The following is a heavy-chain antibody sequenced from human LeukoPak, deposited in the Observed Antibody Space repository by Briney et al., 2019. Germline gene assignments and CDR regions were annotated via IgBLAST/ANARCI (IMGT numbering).Heavy chain of an antibody. CDR3: GMSGDRVPLQDDVFDV. V-gene: IGHV5-51*01. CDR2: IYPGDSGP. D-gene: IGHD1-26*01. J-gene: IGHJ3*01. Sequence: GESLKISCKVSGYSFTSYCIGRVRQMPGKGLEWMGIIYPGDSGPTYSPSFQGQVTISVDKSINTAYQQWSSLQAPDTAMYYCGMSGDRVPLQDDVFDVWGQGTMVAVST. CDR1: GYSFTSYC.